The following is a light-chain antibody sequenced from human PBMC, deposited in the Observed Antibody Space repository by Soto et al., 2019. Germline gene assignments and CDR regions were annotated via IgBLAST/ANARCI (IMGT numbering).Light chain of an antibody. CDR2: WAS. V-gene: IGKV4-1*01. Sequence: DIVMTQSPDSLAVSLGERATINCKSSQSVLYSSNNKNYLAWYQQKPGQPPKLLIYWASTRESGVPDRFSGSGSGTDSTLTISRLEPEDFAVFYCQHYDSLPITFGQGTRLEIK. CDR1: QSVLYSSNNKNY. CDR3: QHYDSLPIT. J-gene: IGKJ5*01.